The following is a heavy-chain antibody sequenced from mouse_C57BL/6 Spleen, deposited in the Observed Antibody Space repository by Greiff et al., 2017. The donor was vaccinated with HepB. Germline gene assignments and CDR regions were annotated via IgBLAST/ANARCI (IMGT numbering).Heavy chain of an antibody. CDR3: ARGNCYAMDY. Sequence: QVQLQQSGPELVKPGASVKISCKASGYSFTSYYIHWVKQRPGQGLEWIGWIYPGSGNTKYNEKFKGKATLTADTSSSTAYMQLSSLTSEDSAVYYCARGNCYAMDYWGQGTSVTVSS. J-gene: IGHJ4*01. CDR1: GYSFTSYY. D-gene: IGHD4-1*01. CDR2: IYPGSGNT. V-gene: IGHV1-66*01.